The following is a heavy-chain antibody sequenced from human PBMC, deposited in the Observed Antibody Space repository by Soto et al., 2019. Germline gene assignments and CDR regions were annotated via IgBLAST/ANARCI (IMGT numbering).Heavy chain of an antibody. CDR2: IYYSGST. CDR1: GGSISSYY. D-gene: IGHD1-26*01. J-gene: IGHJ4*02. Sequence: SETLSLTCTVSGGSISSYYWSWIRQLPGKGLEWIGYIYYSGSTNYNPSLKSRVTISVDTSKNQFSLKLSSVTAADTAVYYCARGSIVGAGFSYWGQGTLGTVSS. V-gene: IGHV4-59*01. CDR3: ARGSIVGAGFSY.